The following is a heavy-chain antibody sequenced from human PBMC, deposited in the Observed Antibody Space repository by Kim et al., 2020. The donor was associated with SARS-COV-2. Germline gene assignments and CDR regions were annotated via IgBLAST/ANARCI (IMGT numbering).Heavy chain of an antibody. Sequence: GGSLRLSCAASGFTFSSYSMNWVRQAPGKGLEWVSYISSSSSTIYYADSVKGRFTISRDNAKNSLYLQMNSLRDEDTAVYYCARTPVTMIVVVITTGDAFDIWGQGTMVTVSS. CDR1: GFTFSSYS. J-gene: IGHJ3*02. V-gene: IGHV3-48*02. CDR2: ISSSSSTI. D-gene: IGHD3-22*01. CDR3: ARTPVTMIVVVITTGDAFDI.